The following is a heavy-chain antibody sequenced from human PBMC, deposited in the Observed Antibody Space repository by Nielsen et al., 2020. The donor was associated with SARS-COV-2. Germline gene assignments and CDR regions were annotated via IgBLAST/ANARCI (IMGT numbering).Heavy chain of an antibody. CDR1: GYSFTSYW. Sequence: GGSLRLSCKGSGYSFTSYWISWVRQMPGKGLEWMGRIDPSDSYTNYSPSFQGHVTISADKSISTAYLQWSSLKASDTAMYYCARHSVWGSYCSGGSCYDGMDVWGQGTTVTVSS. D-gene: IGHD2-15*01. V-gene: IGHV5-10-1*01. CDR2: IDPSDSYT. CDR3: ARHSVWGSYCSGGSCYDGMDV. J-gene: IGHJ6*02.